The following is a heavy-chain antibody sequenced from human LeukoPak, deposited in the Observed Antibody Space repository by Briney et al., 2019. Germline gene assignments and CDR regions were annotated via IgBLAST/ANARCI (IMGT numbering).Heavy chain of an antibody. CDR1: GFTFSDYS. CDR3: AKGLVQDY. CDR2: ISTSSSTI. V-gene: IGHV3-48*02. J-gene: IGHJ4*02. D-gene: IGHD6-19*01. Sequence: GGSLRLSCAASGFTFSDYSMNWVRQAPGKGLEWISYISTSSSTIYYTDSVKGRLTISRDNAKNSLYLQMNSLRDEDTAVYYCAKGLVQDYWGQGTLVTVSS.